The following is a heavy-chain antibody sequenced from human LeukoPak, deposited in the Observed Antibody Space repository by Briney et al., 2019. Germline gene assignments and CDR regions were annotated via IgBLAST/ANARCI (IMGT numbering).Heavy chain of an antibody. CDR1: GFTFSSYG. CDR3: ARDHHTITDYYYGMDV. D-gene: IGHD1-14*01. V-gene: IGHV3-33*01. CDR2: IWYDGSKK. J-gene: IGHJ6*04. Sequence: GRSLRLSCAASGFTFSSYGMHWVRQAPGKGLEWVAVIWYDGSKKYYADSVKGRFTISRDNSKNTLYLQMNSLRAEDTAVYYCARDHHTITDYYYGMDVWGKETTVTVSS.